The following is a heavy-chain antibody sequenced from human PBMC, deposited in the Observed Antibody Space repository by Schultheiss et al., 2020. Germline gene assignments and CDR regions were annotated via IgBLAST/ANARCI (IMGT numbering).Heavy chain of an antibody. CDR1: GGSVSSSY. J-gene: IGHJ4*02. V-gene: IGHV4-4*07. Sequence: SATLSLTCTVSGGSVSSSYWSWSRQPAGKGLEWIGRIHTTGRPNYNPSLKSRVTISVDMSKRQFSLKLTSVTAADTAVYYCARDFDYWGQGALVTVSS. CDR2: IHTTGRP. CDR3: ARDFDY.